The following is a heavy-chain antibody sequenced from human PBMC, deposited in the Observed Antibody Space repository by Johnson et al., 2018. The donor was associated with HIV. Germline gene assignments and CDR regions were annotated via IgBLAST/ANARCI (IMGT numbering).Heavy chain of an antibody. CDR3: AKGGPVLQFLEWLPHDAFDI. CDR1: GFTFKDYY. CDR2: ISSSGTTK. D-gene: IGHD3-3*01. J-gene: IGHJ3*02. Sequence: QVHLVESGGGLVKPGGSLRISCAASGFTFKDYYMNWVRQTPGKGLEWVAHISSSGTTKYYADSVKGRFTISRDNSKNTLYLQMNSLRAEDTAVYYCAKGGPVLQFLEWLPHDAFDIWGQGTMVTVSS. V-gene: IGHV3-11*04.